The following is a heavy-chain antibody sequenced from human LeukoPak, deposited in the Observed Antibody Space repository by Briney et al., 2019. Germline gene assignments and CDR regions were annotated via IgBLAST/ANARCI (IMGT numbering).Heavy chain of an antibody. CDR1: GYTFTSYG. Sequence: ASVTVSCKGSGYTFTSYGISWVRQAPGQGLEWMGWISVYNGNTNYAQKFQGRVTMTTDTSTSTAYMELRSLRSDDTAVYCCAIQSRSSSYDYWGQGTLVTVSS. CDR3: AIQSRSSSYDY. CDR2: ISVYNGNT. D-gene: IGHD6-13*01. V-gene: IGHV1-18*01. J-gene: IGHJ4*02.